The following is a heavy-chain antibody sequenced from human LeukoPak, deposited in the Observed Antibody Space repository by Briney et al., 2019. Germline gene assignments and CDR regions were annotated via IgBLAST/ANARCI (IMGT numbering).Heavy chain of an antibody. D-gene: IGHD3-10*01. CDR1: GFTFSSFA. CDR3: AKEASGYGYYFDY. J-gene: IGHJ4*02. V-gene: IGHV3-23*01. Sequence: GGSLRLSCAVSGFTFSSFAMSWVRQAPGKGLEWVSVISDSGGTTFYADSEKGRFTISRDNSKNTLYLQMSSLRAEDTAVYYCAKEASGYGYYFDYWGQGTLVTVSS. CDR2: ISDSGGTT.